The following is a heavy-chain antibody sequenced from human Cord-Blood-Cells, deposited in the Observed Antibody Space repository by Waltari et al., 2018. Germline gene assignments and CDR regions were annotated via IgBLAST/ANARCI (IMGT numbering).Heavy chain of an antibody. D-gene: IGHD3-16*01. CDR1: GFTFDDYA. V-gene: IGHV3-9*03. Sequence: EVQLVESGGGLVQPGRPLRVSCADSGFTFDDYARACVRQAPGEGLEWGSGISWNSCSIGYADFVKGRFTISRDNAKNSLYLQMNSLRAEDMALYYCAKDMGTWGHDAFDIWGQGTMVTVSS. J-gene: IGHJ3*02. CDR3: AKDMGTWGHDAFDI. CDR2: ISWNSCSI.